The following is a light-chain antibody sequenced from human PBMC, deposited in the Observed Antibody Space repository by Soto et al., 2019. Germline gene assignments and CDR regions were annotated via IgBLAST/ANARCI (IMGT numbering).Light chain of an antibody. CDR2: GAS. CDR1: QDIRDY. Sequence: DIQMTQSPSSLSASVGDRVTITCRASQDIRDYLAWFQQKPGKAPKSLIYGASTLQSGVTSKFSGSGSGTDFSLTISSLQPEDFAAYYCQQYNRYPRTFGQGTKLEIK. V-gene: IGKV1-16*02. CDR3: QQYNRYPRT. J-gene: IGKJ2*01.